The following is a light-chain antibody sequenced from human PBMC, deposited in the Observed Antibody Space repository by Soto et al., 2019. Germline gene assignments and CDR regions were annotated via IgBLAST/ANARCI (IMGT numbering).Light chain of an antibody. Sequence: QSVLTQPPSASGTPGQRVTISCSGSSSNIGRNTVNWYLQVPGTAPKLRISANSQRPSGVPDRFSGSKSGASASLAISGLQSEDEADYYCPTWDDSLEGAVFGGGTKLTVL. CDR2: ANS. CDR1: SSNIGRNT. V-gene: IGLV1-44*01. J-gene: IGLJ2*01. CDR3: PTWDDSLEGAV.